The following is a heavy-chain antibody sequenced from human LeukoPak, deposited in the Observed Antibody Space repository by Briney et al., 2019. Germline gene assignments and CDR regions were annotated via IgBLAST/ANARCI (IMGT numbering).Heavy chain of an antibody. CDR2: SDPEDGEA. J-gene: IGHJ2*01. CDR3: VTDRARLFWYFEL. V-gene: IGHV1-24*01. Sequence: SRTLSGSTLSDLSIHGVRHAPGKGLEYVGGSDPEDGEAFHAPSSQGGVTMPADTSIHTSYRGLSSLRSEDTAVYYCVTDRARLFWYFELWGGGNLVSVSS. D-gene: IGHD2-21*02. CDR1: GSTLSDLS.